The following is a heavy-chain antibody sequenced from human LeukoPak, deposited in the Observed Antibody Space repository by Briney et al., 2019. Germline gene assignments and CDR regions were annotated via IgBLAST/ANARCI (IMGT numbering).Heavy chain of an antibody. D-gene: IGHD2-15*01. V-gene: IGHV4-59*01. J-gene: IGHJ4*02. Sequence: PSETLSLTCTVSGGSISSYYWSWIRQPPGKGLEWIGYIYYSGSTNYNPSLKSRVTISVDTSKNQFSLKLSSVTAADTAVYYCARTLCSGGSCYLHYWGQGTLVTVSS. CDR3: ARTLCSGGSCYLHY. CDR2: IYYSGST. CDR1: GGSISSYY.